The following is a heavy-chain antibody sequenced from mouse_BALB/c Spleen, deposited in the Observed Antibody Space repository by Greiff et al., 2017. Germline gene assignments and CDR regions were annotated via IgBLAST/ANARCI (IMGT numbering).Heavy chain of an antibody. CDR2: INPGSSTI. J-gene: IGHJ4*01. D-gene: IGHD3-2*01. Sequence: EVQGVESGGGLVQPGGSLNLSCAASGFDFSRYWMSWARQAPGKGQEWIGEINPGSSTINYTPSLKDKFIISRDNAKNTLYLQMSKVRSEDTALYYCARLDSSYAMDYWGQGTSVTVSS. CDR3: ARLDSSYAMDY. V-gene: IGHV4-2*02. CDR1: GFDFSRYW.